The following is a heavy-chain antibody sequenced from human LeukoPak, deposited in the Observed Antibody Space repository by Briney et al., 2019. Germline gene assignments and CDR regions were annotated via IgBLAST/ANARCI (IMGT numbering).Heavy chain of an antibody. CDR3: AKGVTSGWRTFDY. Sequence: PGGSLRLSRAASGFTFSSYAMSWVRQAPGKGLEWVSVINNSGGSTHYADSVKGRFTISRDNSKSTLYLQMNSLRAEDTAVYYCAKGVTSGWRTFDYWGQGTLVTVSS. V-gene: IGHV3-23*01. CDR1: GFTFSSYA. D-gene: IGHD6-19*01. J-gene: IGHJ4*02. CDR2: INNSGGST.